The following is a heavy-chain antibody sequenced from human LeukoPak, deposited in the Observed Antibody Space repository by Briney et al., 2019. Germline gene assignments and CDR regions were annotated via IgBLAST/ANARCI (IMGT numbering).Heavy chain of an antibody. CDR2: IYYSGST. CDR1: GGSISSYY. V-gene: IGHV4-59*12. D-gene: IGHD3-3*01. Sequence: NPSETLSLTCTVSGGSISSYYWSWIRQPPGKGLEWIGYIYYSGSTNYNPSLKSRVTISLGTSKNQFSLKLSSVTAADTAVYYCARVYDFWSGYYYDWGQGTLVTVSS. J-gene: IGHJ4*02. CDR3: ARVYDFWSGYYYD.